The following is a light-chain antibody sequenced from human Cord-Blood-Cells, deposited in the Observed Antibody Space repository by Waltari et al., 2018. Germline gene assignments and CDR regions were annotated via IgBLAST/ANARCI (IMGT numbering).Light chain of an antibody. CDR1: SSDVGGYNY. CDR3: SSYPSSSTYV. Sequence: QSALTQPASVSGSPGQSITISCTGTSSDVGGYNYVSWYQQHPGKAPKLMIYDVSNRPSGVSNRSSGSKSGNTASLTISGLQAENKADYYCSSYPSSSTYVFGTGTKVTVL. V-gene: IGLV2-14*01. CDR2: DVS. J-gene: IGLJ1*01.